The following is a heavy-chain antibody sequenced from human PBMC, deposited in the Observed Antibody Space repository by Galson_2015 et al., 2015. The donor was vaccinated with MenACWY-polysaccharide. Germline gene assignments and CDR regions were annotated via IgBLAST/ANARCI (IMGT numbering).Heavy chain of an antibody. CDR1: GFTFSNYA. J-gene: IGHJ6*02. D-gene: IGHD1-26*01. CDR3: ARGHYQLEV. V-gene: IGHV3-7*01. Sequence: SLRLSCAASGFTFSNYAMTWVRQAPGKGLEWVASINKDGSETYYVDSVKGRFTISRDNAKNSLYVQMNSLRVEDTAVFYCARGHYQLEVWGQGTAVTVSS. CDR2: INKDGSET.